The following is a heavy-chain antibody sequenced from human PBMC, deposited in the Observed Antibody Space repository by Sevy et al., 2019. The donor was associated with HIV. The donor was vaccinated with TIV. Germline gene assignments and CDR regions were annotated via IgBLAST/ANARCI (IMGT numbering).Heavy chain of an antibody. J-gene: IGHJ4*02. D-gene: IGHD2-8*01. CDR1: GFAFYEYS. V-gene: IGHV3-23*01. CDR2: LSFDCGKI. CDR3: AREGCSRPHDY. Sequence: GGSLRLSCAASGFAFYEYSMSWIRQAPGKGLEWVATLSFDCGKINYADSVKGRFTISRENSKSSFYLQMDNLRVEDTALYYCAREGCSRPHDYWGQGTRVTVSS.